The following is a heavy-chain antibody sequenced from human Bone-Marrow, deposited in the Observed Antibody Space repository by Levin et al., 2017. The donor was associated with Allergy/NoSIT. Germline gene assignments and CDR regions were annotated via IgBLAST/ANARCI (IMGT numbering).Heavy chain of an antibody. V-gene: IGHV3-9*01. CDR3: TKDRTHSTSMDYYYYSDMDV. J-gene: IGHJ6*03. CDR2: INWHGNSK. D-gene: IGHD2-8*01. CDR1: GFTFDDYA. Sequence: SLKISCAASGFTFDDYAMHWVRQAPGKGLEWVSSINWHGNSKDYAESVKGRFTISRDNAKNSLYLQMNSLRADDTALYYCTKDRTHSTSMDYYYYSDMDVWGKGTTVTVSS.